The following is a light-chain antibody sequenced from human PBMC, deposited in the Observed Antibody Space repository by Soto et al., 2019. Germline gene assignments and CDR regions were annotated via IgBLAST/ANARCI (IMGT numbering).Light chain of an antibody. J-gene: IGLJ2*01. CDR1: SSDVGGYNY. CDR3: SSYTSSSTPLVV. CDR2: DVS. V-gene: IGLV2-14*01. Sequence: QSALTQPASVSGSPRQSITISCTGTSSDVGGYNYVSWYQQHPGKAPKLMIYDVSNRPSGVSNRFSGSKSGNTASLTISGLQAEDEADYYCSSYTSSSTPLVVFGGGTKLTVL.